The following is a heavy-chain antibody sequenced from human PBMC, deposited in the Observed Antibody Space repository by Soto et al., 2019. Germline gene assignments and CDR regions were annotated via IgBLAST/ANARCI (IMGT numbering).Heavy chain of an antibody. D-gene: IGHD6-19*01. Sequence: GSLRLSCAASGFTFSTYLMSWVRQAPGKGLEWVANIKYDGSETYYVDSVKGRFTISRDNAKNSLYLQMNSLRAEDTAVYYCARDLQWLVESPYYYYGMDAWGQGTTVTVSS. CDR3: ARDLQWLVESPYYYYGMDA. J-gene: IGHJ6*02. V-gene: IGHV3-7*01. CDR1: GFTFSTYL. CDR2: IKYDGSET.